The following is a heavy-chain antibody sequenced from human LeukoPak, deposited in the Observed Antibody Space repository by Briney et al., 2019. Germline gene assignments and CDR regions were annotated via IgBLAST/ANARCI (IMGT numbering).Heavy chain of an antibody. Sequence: PGGSLRLSCAPSGFTLSNYEMNWVRLTPGKGLEWISYITKGGATVLYAESVKGRFTISRDNANSSLYLQMNGLRAEDTAVYFCARLSVSITRRFDLWGQGTLVTVSS. CDR2: ITKGGATV. J-gene: IGHJ5*02. CDR1: GFTLSNYE. D-gene: IGHD3-3*01. V-gene: IGHV3-48*03. CDR3: ARLSVSITRRFDL.